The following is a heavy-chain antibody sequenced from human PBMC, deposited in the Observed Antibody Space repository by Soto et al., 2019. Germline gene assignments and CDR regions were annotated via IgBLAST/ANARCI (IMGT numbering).Heavy chain of an antibody. V-gene: IGHV5-10-1*01. D-gene: IGHD2-2*01. Sequence: GESLKISCKGSGYSFTSYWISWVRQMPGKGLEWMGRIDPSDSYTNYSPSFQGHVTISADKSISTAYLQWSSLKASDTAMYYCARYGTSRPYYYYGMDVWGQGITVTVPS. J-gene: IGHJ6*02. CDR2: IDPSDSYT. CDR3: ARYGTSRPYYYYGMDV. CDR1: GYSFTSYW.